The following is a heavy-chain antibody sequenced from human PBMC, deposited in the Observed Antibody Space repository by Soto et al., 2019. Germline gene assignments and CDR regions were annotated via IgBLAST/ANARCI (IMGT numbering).Heavy chain of an antibody. V-gene: IGHV3-74*01. CDR3: ARSYPQELYFDY. CDR1: GLTFSSYW. CDR2: INNDGSGT. J-gene: IGHJ4*02. Sequence: PGGSLRLSCAASGLTFSSYWMHWVRQAPGKGPVWVSHINNDGSGTTYADSVKGRFTISRDNAKDTLYLQMNSLRAGDTAVYYCARSYPQELYFDYWGQGALVTVSS. D-gene: IGHD1-26*01.